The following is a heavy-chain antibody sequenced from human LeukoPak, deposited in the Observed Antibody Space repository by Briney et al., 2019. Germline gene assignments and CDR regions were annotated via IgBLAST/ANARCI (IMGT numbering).Heavy chain of an antibody. Sequence: GGSLRLSCAASGFTFSSYAVHWVRQAPGKGLEWVAVISYDGGSKYYTDSVKGRFTISRDNSKNTLYLQMNSLRAEDTAVYYCARGYGGNSMDYWGQGTLVTVSS. J-gene: IGHJ4*02. CDR1: GFTFSSYA. V-gene: IGHV3-30*14. D-gene: IGHD4-23*01. CDR3: ARGYGGNSMDY. CDR2: ISYDGGSK.